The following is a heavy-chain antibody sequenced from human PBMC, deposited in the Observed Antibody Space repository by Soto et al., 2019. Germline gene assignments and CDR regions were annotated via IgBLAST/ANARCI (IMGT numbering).Heavy chain of an antibody. J-gene: IGHJ4*02. CDR3: ARVTTVVRTFDY. CDR2: IYYSGST. D-gene: IGHD4-17*01. CDR1: GGSISRYY. V-gene: IGHV4-59*01. Sequence: SETLSLTCTGSGGSISRYYWSWIRQPPGKGLEWIGYIYYSGSTNYNPSLNSRVTISVDTSKNQFSLKLSSVPVADTAVYYCARVTTVVRTFDYWGQGTLVTVSS.